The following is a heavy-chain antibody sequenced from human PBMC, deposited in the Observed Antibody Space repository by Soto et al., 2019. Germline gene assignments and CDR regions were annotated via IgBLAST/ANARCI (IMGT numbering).Heavy chain of an antibody. CDR1: GGTFSSYA. Sequence: SVKVSCKASGGTFSSYAISWVRQAPGQGLEWMGGIIPIFGTANYAQKFQGRVTITADESTSTAYMELSSLRSEDTAVYYCAILIAARPRYYYYYGMDIWGQGTTVTV. V-gene: IGHV1-69*13. J-gene: IGHJ6*02. D-gene: IGHD6-6*01. CDR3: AILIAARPRYYYYYGMDI. CDR2: IIPIFGTA.